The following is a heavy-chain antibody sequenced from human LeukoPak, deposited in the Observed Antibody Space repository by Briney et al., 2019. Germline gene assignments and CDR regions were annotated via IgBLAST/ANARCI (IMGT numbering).Heavy chain of an antibody. CDR2: ISGSGGST. Sequence: PGGSLRLSCAASGFTFSNYWMSWVRQAPGKGLEWVSAISGSGGSTYYADSVKGRFTISRDNSKNTLYLQMNSLRAEDTAVYYCAKTVYYDSSGPFDYWGQGTLVTVSS. CDR1: GFTFSNYW. J-gene: IGHJ4*02. CDR3: AKTVYYDSSGPFDY. V-gene: IGHV3-23*01. D-gene: IGHD3-22*01.